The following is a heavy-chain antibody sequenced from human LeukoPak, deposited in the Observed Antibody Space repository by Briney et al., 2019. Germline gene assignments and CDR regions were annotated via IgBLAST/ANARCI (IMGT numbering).Heavy chain of an antibody. Sequence: GGSLRLSCAASGFTFSSYAMHWVRQAPGKGLEWVSAISGSGGSTYYADSVKGRFTISRDNSKNTRYLQINSLRAEDTAVYYCAKDEGYYYGSGVDYWGQGTLVTVSS. J-gene: IGHJ4*02. CDR3: AKDEGYYYGSGVDY. CDR2: ISGSGGST. CDR1: GFTFSSYA. V-gene: IGHV3-23*01. D-gene: IGHD3-10*01.